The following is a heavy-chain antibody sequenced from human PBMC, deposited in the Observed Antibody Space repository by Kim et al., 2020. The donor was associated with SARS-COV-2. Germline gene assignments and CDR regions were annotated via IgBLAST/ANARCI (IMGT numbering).Heavy chain of an antibody. V-gene: IGHV3-30*03. CDR2: ISYGGGNR. CDR3: VRGAALTFATAELYYFDH. J-gene: IGHJ4*01. Sequence: GGSLRLSCSASGFTFRNYCMHWVRQAPGKGLEWVSSISYGGGNREYADSVKGRFTISRDNSKNTLCLQMNSLRAEDTAVYYCVRGAALTFATAELYYFDHWGHGIMVTVSS. CDR1: GFTFRNYC. D-gene: IGHD2-15*01.